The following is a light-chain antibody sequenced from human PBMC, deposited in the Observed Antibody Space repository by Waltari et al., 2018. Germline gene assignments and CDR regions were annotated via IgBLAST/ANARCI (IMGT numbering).Light chain of an antibody. Sequence: RAVQSINAYLAWFRQKPGKAPKSLIYAASTLQSGVSSNFSGSGSGTDFTLTISSLQPEDCATYYCQQYNTYPPTFGGGTRVEI. CDR1: QSINAY. CDR3: QQYNTYPPT. V-gene: IGKV1-16*02. J-gene: IGKJ4*01. CDR2: AAS.